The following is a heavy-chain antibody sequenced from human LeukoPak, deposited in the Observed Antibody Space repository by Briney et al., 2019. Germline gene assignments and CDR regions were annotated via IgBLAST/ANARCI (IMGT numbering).Heavy chain of an antibody. CDR2: ISAYNGNT. J-gene: IGHJ5*02. D-gene: IGHD3-22*01. Sequence: ASVKVSCKASGYTFTSYGISWVRQAPGQGLEWMGWISAYNGNTNYAQKLQGRVTMTTDTSTSTAYMELRSLRSDDTAVYYCARDVAGKTDYYDSTEGGYNWFDPWGQGTLVTVSS. CDR3: ARDVAGKTDYYDSTEGGYNWFDP. V-gene: IGHV1-18*01. CDR1: GYTFTSYG.